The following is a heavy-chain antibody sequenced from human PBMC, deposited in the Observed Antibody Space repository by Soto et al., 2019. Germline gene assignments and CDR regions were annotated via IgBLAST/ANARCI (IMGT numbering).Heavy chain of an antibody. CDR1: GFTFSTYA. J-gene: IGHJ4*02. CDR3: AREELERQGSGFDY. CDR2: VSGSGGNT. D-gene: IGHD1-1*01. Sequence: EVQLLESGGGLVQPGGSLRLSCAASGFTFSTYAMSWVRQAPGKGLEWVSTVSGSGGNTYSADSVKGRFTISRDNSKNTLYLQMNRLRAEDTAVYYWAREELERQGSGFDYWGQGTLVTVSS. V-gene: IGHV3-23*01.